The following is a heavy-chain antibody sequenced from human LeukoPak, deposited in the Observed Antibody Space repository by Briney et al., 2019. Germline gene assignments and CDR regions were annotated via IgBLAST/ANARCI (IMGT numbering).Heavy chain of an antibody. D-gene: IGHD3-22*01. J-gene: IGHJ4*02. CDR3: ARGRYYYDSSGYYSFDY. Sequence: GASVKVSCKASGYTFTGYYMHWVRQAPGQGLEWMGWIKPNSGGTNYAQKFQGRVTMTRDTSISTAYMELSRLRSDDTAVYYCARGRYYYDSSGYYSFDYWGQGTLVTVSS. CDR2: IKPNSGGT. V-gene: IGHV1-2*02. CDR1: GYTFTGYY.